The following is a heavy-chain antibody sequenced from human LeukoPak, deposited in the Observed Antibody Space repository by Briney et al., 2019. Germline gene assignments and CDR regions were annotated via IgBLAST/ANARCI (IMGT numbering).Heavy chain of an antibody. CDR3: ARVAAAAGFDY. V-gene: IGHV3-53*04. CDR1: GFTVSSNY. J-gene: IGHJ4*02. Sequence: GGSLRLSCAASGFTVSSNYMSWVRQAPGKGLEWVSVIYSGGSTYYADSVKGRFTIFGHNSKNTLYLQMNSLRAEDTAVYYCARVAAAAGFDYWGQGTLVTVSS. D-gene: IGHD6-13*01. CDR2: IYSGGST.